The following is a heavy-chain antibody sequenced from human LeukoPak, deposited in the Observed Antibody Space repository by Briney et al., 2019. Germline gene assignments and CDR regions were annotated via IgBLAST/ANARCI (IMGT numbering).Heavy chain of an antibody. V-gene: IGHV3-23*01. CDR1: GFTFSTYV. D-gene: IGHD6-19*01. Sequence: PGGSLRLSCAASGFTFSTYVMNWVRQAPGKGLEWVSTISGSVGRTYYADSVKGRFTISRDNAKNTLYMQMNSLRVEDTAVYYCARVASGWSHFDYWGQGTLVTVSS. J-gene: IGHJ4*02. CDR3: ARVASGWSHFDY. CDR2: ISGSVGRT.